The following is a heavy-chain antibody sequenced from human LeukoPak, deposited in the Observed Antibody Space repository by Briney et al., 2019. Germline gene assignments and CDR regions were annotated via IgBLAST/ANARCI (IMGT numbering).Heavy chain of an antibody. D-gene: IGHD3-10*01. CDR3: AKAVTMVQGVIFGSYYYYMDV. CDR2: ISGSGGNT. CDR1: GFTFSSYA. V-gene: IGHV3-23*01. Sequence: PGGSLRLSCAASGFTFSSYAMSWVRQAPGKGLEWVSAISGSGGNTYYADSVKGRFTISRDNSKNTLYLQMNSLRAEDTAVYYCAKAVTMVQGVIFGSYYYYMDVWGKGTTVTVSS. J-gene: IGHJ6*03.